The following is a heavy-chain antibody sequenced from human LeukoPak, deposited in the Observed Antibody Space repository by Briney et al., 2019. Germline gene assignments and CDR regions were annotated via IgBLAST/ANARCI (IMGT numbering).Heavy chain of an antibody. CDR3: AKYRMATTPYFDY. Sequence: GGSLRLSCAASGFTFSSHAMSWVRQAPGKGLQWVSAITGSGGSTYYADSVKGRFTISRDNSKNTLYLQMNSLRAEDTAVYYCAKYRMATTPYFDYWGQGTLVTVSS. CDR2: ITGSGGST. CDR1: GFTFSSHA. D-gene: IGHD2-15*01. V-gene: IGHV3-23*01. J-gene: IGHJ4*02.